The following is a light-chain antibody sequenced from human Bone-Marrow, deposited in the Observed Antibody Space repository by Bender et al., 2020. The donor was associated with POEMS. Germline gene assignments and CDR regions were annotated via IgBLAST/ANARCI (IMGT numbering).Light chain of an antibody. CDR2: EVS. J-gene: IGLJ2*01. CDR3: CSYAGSRIDVV. CDR1: SSDVGNYNF. V-gene: IGLV2-23*02. Sequence: QSALTQPASVSGSPGQSITISCTGTSSDVGNYNFVSWYQHHPGKAPQMIIYEVSKRPSGVSNRFSGSKSGNTASLTISGLQAEDEADYYCCSYAGSRIDVVFGGGTTLTVL.